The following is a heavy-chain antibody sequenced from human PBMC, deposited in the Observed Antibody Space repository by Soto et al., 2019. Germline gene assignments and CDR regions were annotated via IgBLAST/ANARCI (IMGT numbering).Heavy chain of an antibody. CDR3: VNGCWLGD. D-gene: IGHD3-10*01. V-gene: IGHV3-74*01. J-gene: IGHJ4*02. CDR2: INNDGSRA. CDR1: GFTFRNNW. Sequence: EVQLVESGGGLVQPGESLRLSCVASGFTFRNNWMHWARQAPGKGLVWVAHINNDGSRAIYADSVKGRFTISRDNAKNTLFLLMDSLRVEDTAVYYCVNGCWLGDWGQGTLVTVSS.